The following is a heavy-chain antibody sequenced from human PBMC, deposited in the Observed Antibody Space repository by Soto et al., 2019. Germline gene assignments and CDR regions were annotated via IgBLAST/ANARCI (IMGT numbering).Heavy chain of an antibody. Sequence: SVKVSCKASGGTFSSCGISWVRQAPGQGLDWVGGIIPIFGTANYAQKFQGRVTITADESTRTAYMELSSLRSEDTAVYYCARGREVIPYYFDYWGQGTLVTVSS. V-gene: IGHV1-69*13. CDR1: GGTFSSCG. D-gene: IGHD2-21*01. CDR3: ARGREVIPYYFDY. CDR2: IIPIFGTA. J-gene: IGHJ4*02.